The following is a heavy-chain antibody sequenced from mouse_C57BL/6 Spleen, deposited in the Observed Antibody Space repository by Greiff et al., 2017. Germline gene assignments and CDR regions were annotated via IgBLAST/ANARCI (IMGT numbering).Heavy chain of an antibody. CDR1: GYSITSGYY. CDR3: VIYYDYDGYCDY. V-gene: IGHV3-6*01. CDR2: ISYDGSN. J-gene: IGHJ2*01. D-gene: IGHD2-4*01. Sequence: EVQLQQSGPGLVKPSQSLSLTCSVTGYSITSGYYWNWIRQFPGNKLEWMGYISYDGSNNYNPSLKNRISITRDTSKNQFFLKLNSVTTEDTATYYCVIYYDYDGYCDYWGQGTTLTVSS.